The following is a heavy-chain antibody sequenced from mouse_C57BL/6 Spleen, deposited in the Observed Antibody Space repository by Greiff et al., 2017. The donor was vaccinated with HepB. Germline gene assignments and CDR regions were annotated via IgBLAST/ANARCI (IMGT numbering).Heavy chain of an antibody. CDR2: INPYNGGT. J-gene: IGHJ2*01. V-gene: IGHV1-19*01. CDR1: GYTFTDYY. Sequence: EVQLQQSGPVLVKPGASVKMSCKASGYTFTDYYMNWVKQSHGKSLEWIGVINPYNGGTSYNQKFKGKATLTVDKSSSTAYMEINSLTSEDSAVYYCARGEVTTGPFFDYWGQGTTLTVSS. D-gene: IGHD2-2*01. CDR3: ARGEVTTGPFFDY.